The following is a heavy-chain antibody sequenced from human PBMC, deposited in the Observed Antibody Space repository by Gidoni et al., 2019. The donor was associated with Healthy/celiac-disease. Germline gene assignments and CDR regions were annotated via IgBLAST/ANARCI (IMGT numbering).Heavy chain of an antibody. Sequence: QVQLQESGPGLVKPSETLSLTCTVSGYSISSGYYWGWIRQPPGKGLEWIGSIYHSGSTYYNPSLKSRVTISVDTSKNQFSLKLSSVTAADTAVYYCARVSADTAMVTDWFDPWGQGTLVTVSS. D-gene: IGHD5-18*01. J-gene: IGHJ5*02. CDR1: GYSISSGYY. V-gene: IGHV4-38-2*02. CDR3: ARVSADTAMVTDWFDP. CDR2: IYHSGST.